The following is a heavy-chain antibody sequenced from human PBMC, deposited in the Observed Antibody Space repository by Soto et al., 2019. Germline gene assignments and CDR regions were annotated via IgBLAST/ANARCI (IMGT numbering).Heavy chain of an antibody. Sequence: QVQLVESGGGLVKPGGYLRLSCAASGFTFSDYYMSWIRQAPGKGLEWVSYISSSSSYTNYADSVKGRFTISRDNAKNSLYLQMNSLRAEDTAVYYCARAPYSSSWYLFDYWGQGTLVTVSS. D-gene: IGHD6-13*01. J-gene: IGHJ4*02. CDR3: ARAPYSSSWYLFDY. CDR1: GFTFSDYY. V-gene: IGHV3-11*06. CDR2: ISSSSSYT.